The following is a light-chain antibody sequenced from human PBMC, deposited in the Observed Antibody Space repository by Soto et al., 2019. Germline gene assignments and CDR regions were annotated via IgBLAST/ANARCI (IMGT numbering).Light chain of an antibody. CDR3: QVWISGYDHHVV. CDR2: DDS. CDR1: NIGSKG. J-gene: IGLJ2*01. Sequence: VLTQPPSVSVAPGQTVRVTCGGKNIGSKGVHWYQQKPGQAPVLVVYDDSDRPSGIPERFSGSNSGNTATLTISRVEAGDAAGYYCQVWISGYDHHVVFGGGTKLTVL. V-gene: IGLV3-21*02.